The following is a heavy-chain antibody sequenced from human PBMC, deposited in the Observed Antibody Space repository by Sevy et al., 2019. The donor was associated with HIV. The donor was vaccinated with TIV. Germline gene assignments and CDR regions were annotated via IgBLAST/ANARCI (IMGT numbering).Heavy chain of an antibody. CDR1: GGSISSSSYY. J-gene: IGHJ6*03. D-gene: IGHD3-22*01. V-gene: IGHV4-39*01. CDR3: ARRYYDSSGFIYYYYYMDV. CDR2: IYYSGST. Sequence: SETLSLTCTVSGGSISSSSYYWGWIRQPPGKGLEWIGSIYYSGSTYYNPSLKSRVTISVDTSKNQFSLKLSSVTAADTAVYYCARRYYDSSGFIYYYYYMDVWGNGTTVTVSS.